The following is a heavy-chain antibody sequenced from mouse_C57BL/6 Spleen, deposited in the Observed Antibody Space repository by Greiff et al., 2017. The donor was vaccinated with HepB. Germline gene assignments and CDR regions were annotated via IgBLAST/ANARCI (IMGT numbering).Heavy chain of an antibody. J-gene: IGHJ2*01. CDR3: ARPYYDYPYYFDY. V-gene: IGHV1-81*01. CDR1: GYTFTSYG. D-gene: IGHD2-4*01. CDR2: IYPRSGNT. Sequence: VHLVESGAELARPGASVKLSCKASGYTFTSYGISWVKQRTGKGLEWIGEIYPRSGNTYYNEKFKGKATLTADKSSSTAYMELRSLTSEDSAVYFCARPYYDYPYYFDYWGQGTTLTVSS.